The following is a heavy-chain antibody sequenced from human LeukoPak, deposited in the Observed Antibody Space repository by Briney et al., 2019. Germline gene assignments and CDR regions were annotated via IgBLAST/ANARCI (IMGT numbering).Heavy chain of an antibody. CDR2: ICYSGST. D-gene: IGHD3-3*01. Sequence: PSETLSLTCTVSGGSISSYYWSWIRQPPGKGLEWIGYICYSGSTNYNPSLKSRVTISVDTSKNQFSLKLSSVTAADTAVYYCARGIFNWGQGTLVTVSS. CDR3: ARGIFN. V-gene: IGHV4-59*01. CDR1: GGSISSYY. J-gene: IGHJ4*02.